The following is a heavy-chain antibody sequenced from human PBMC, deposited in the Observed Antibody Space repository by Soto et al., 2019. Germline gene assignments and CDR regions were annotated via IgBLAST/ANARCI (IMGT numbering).Heavy chain of an antibody. J-gene: IGHJ3*01. D-gene: IGHD3-10*01. CDR3: ASPRGLDDAFDF. Sequence: EVQLVESGGGLVKPGGSMRLSCEVSGFTFSSQTMNWVRQAPGKGLEWVSSVSSSGSYKYYADSVKGRFTISRDNAKNSLYLQMNSLRAEDTAVYFCASPRGLDDAFDFWGQGTMVTVSS. V-gene: IGHV3-21*01. CDR2: VSSSGSYK. CDR1: GFTFSSQT.